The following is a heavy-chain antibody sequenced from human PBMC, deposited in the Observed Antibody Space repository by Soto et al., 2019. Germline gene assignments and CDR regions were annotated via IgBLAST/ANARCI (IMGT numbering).Heavy chain of an antibody. J-gene: IGHJ4*02. CDR3: AKRHSSGFDY. V-gene: IGHV3-23*01. Sequence: EVQLLESGGDLVQPGGSLRLSCAASGFSFSSYAMSWVRQAPGKGLEWVSAVSASGGSTYYADSVKGRFTISRDNSKDTLYLQMSSLRAEDTAVYYCAKRHSSGFDYWGQGNLVTVSS. D-gene: IGHD6-19*01. CDR2: VSASGGST. CDR1: GFSFSSYA.